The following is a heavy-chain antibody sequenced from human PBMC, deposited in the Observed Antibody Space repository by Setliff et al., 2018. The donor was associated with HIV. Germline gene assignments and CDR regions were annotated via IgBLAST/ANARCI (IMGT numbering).Heavy chain of an antibody. CDR1: GGSFSDYY. CDR3: VRDGGSSGWYFVLGYSDY. V-gene: IGHV4-34*01. D-gene: IGHD6-19*01. Sequence: PSETLSLTCAVYGGSFSDYYWTWIRQSPGKGLEWIGEINHRGSTNYNPSLKSRVTVSVDTSKNQFSLKLGSVTAADTAVYYCVRDGGSSGWYFVLGYSDYWGPGTLVTVSS. J-gene: IGHJ4*02. CDR2: INHRGST.